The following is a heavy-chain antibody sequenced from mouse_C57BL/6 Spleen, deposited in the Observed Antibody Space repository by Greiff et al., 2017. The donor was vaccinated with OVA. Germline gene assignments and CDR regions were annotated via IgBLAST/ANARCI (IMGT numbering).Heavy chain of an antibody. CDR1: GFTFSDYG. CDR3: ATPVVAEDAMDY. CDR2: ISSGSSTI. V-gene: IGHV5-17*01. J-gene: IGHJ4*01. D-gene: IGHD1-1*01. Sequence: EVKLVESGGGLVKPGGSLKLSCAASGFTFSDYGMHWVRQAPEKGLEWVAYISSGSSTIYYADTVKGRFTISRDNAKNTLFLQMTSLRSEDTAMYYCATPVVAEDAMDYWGQGTSVTVSS.